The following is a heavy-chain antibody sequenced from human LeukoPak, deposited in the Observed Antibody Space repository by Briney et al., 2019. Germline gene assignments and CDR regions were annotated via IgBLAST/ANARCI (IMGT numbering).Heavy chain of an antibody. CDR2: IWYDGSEK. V-gene: IGHV3-33*01. Sequence: PGRSLRLSCAASGFTFSSYGMHWVRQAPGKGLEWVAVIWYDGSEKYYVDSVKGRFTISRDNAKNSLYLQMNSLRAEDTAVYYCARDSVSSGWSSDTYYFDYWGQGTLVTVSS. J-gene: IGHJ4*02. CDR3: ARDSVSSGWSSDTYYFDY. CDR1: GFTFSSYG. D-gene: IGHD6-19*01.